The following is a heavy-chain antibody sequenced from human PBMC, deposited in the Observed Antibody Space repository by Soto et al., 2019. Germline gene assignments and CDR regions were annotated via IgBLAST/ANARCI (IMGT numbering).Heavy chain of an antibody. CDR1: GYTFTTYV. V-gene: IGHV1-18*01. CDR2: ISTYNGNT. D-gene: IGHD6-19*01. J-gene: IGHJ4*02. Sequence: ASVKVSCKASGYTFTTYVISWVRNAPGQGLEWMGWISTYNGNTQFAQKFQGRVTMTTDTSTSTVYMELRSLTSDDTAVYYCAERGYSVAYFDYWGQGTLVTVSS. CDR3: AERGYSVAYFDY.